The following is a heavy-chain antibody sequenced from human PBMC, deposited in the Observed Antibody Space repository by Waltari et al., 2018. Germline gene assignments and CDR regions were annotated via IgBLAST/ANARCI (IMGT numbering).Heavy chain of an antibody. V-gene: IGHV1-69-2*01. J-gene: IGHJ5*02. Sequence: EVQLVQSGAEVKKPGATVNISCKASGYTFTAYYMPWVQRAPGKGLEWMGRVDPEDGETRYAEKFQGRVTITADTSTDTAYMELSSLRSEDTAVYYCATGYYDSSGEPWFDPWGQGTLVTVSS. CDR3: ATGYYDSSGEPWFDP. CDR1: GYTFTAYY. D-gene: IGHD3-22*01. CDR2: VDPEDGET.